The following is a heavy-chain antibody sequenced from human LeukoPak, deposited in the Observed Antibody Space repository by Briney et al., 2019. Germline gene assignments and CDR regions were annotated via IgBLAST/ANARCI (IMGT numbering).Heavy chain of an antibody. V-gene: IGHV4-39*07. CDR1: GGSISSSSYY. J-gene: IGHJ5*02. D-gene: IGHD6-13*01. Sequence: SETLSLTCTVSGGSISSSSYYWGWIRQPPGKGLEWIGEINHSGSTNYNPSLKSRVTISVHTSKNQFSLKLSSVTAADTAVYYCARGDSSPRKSYNWFDPWGQGTLVTVSS. CDR2: INHSGST. CDR3: ARGDSSPRKSYNWFDP.